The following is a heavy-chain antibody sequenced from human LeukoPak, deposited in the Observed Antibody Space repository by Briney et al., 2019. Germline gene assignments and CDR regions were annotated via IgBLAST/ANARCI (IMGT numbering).Heavy chain of an antibody. CDR1: GESVSSKSAT. CDR2: TYYRSKWYN. V-gene: IGHV6-1*01. D-gene: IGHD1-26*01. Sequence: SQTLSLTFAISGESVSSKSATWNWLRQSPSRGLEWLGRTYYRSKWYNDYALSVNSRITINPDTSKNQFSLQLNSVTPEDTAVYYCARLGSFEDYWGQGTLVTVSS. J-gene: IGHJ4*02. CDR3: ARLGSFEDY.